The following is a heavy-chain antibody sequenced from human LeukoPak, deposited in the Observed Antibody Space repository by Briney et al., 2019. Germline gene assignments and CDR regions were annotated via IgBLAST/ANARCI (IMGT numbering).Heavy chain of an antibody. CDR3: AGVDAAMPDAFDI. V-gene: IGHV3-66*01. CDR2: TYSGGST. D-gene: IGHD5-18*01. J-gene: IGHJ3*02. CDR1: GFTVSSNY. Sequence: GGSLRLSCAASGFTVSSNYMTWVRQAPGKGLEWVSVTYSGGSTYYADSVKGRFTISRDNSKNTLYLQMNSLRVEDTAVYYCAGVDAAMPDAFDIWGQGTTVTVSS.